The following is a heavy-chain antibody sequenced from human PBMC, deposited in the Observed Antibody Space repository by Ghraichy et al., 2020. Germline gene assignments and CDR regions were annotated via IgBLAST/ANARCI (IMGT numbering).Heavy chain of an antibody. V-gene: IGHV3-23*01. CDR2: ISGTGGSK. Sequence: GGSLRLSCAASGFTFSNHAVSWVRQAPGKGLEWVSTISGTGGSKYYADSVKGRFTISRDNSKNTLYLQMNSLRAEDTAVYYCAKLYSNYYDSSGYLNYYFDYWGQGTLVTVSS. CDR1: GFTFSNHA. D-gene: IGHD3-22*01. CDR3: AKLYSNYYDSSGYLNYYFDY. J-gene: IGHJ4*02.